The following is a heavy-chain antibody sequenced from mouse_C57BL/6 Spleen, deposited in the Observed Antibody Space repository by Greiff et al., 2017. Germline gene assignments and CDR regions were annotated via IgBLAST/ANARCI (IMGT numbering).Heavy chain of an antibody. CDR1: GYAFTNYL. V-gene: IGHV1-54*01. J-gene: IGHJ4*01. CDR2: INPGSGGT. CDR3: ARTDYSNYDRFSYAMDY. D-gene: IGHD2-5*01. Sequence: QVQLKQSGAELVRPGTSVKVSCKASGYAFTNYLIEWVKQRPGQGLEWIGVINPGSGGTNYNEKFKGKATLTADKSSSTAYMQLSSLTSEDSAVYFCARTDYSNYDRFSYAMDYWGQGTSVTVSS.